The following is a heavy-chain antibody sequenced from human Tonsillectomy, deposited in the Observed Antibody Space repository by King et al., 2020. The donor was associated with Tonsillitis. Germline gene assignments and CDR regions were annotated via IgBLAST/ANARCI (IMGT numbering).Heavy chain of an antibody. J-gene: IGHJ4*01. D-gene: IGHD3-22*01. Sequence: LQLVQSGGGLVQPGGSLRLSCAASGFIFSNYWMSWVRQAPGKGLEWVANIKYDGSEIYYVDSVKGRFTISRDNGKKSLYLQMNSLRAEDTAVYYCATLKNYDSTDYFRFDYWGHGTLVTVSS. CDR2: IKYDGSEI. CDR3: ATLKNYDSTDYFRFDY. CDR1: GFIFSNYW. V-gene: IGHV3-7*03.